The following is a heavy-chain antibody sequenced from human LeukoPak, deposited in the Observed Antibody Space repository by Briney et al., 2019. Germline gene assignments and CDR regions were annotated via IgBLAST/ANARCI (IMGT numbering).Heavy chain of an antibody. CDR1: GYSFTSYW. V-gene: IGHV5-51*01. CDR3: ASRTRGYSSSWLFDY. CDR2: IYPGDSDT. Sequence: GESLKISCKGSGYSFTSYWIGWVRQMPGKGLEWMGIIYPGDSDTRYSPSFQGQVTISADKSISTAYLQWSSLKASDTAMYYCASRTRGYSSSWLFDYWGQGTLATVSS. D-gene: IGHD6-13*01. J-gene: IGHJ4*02.